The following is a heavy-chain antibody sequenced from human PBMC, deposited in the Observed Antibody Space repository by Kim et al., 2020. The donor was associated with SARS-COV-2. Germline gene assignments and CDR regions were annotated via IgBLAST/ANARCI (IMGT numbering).Heavy chain of an antibody. D-gene: IGHD3-10*01. CDR1: GYTFTSYG. Sequence: ASVKVSCKASGYTFTSYGISWVRQAPGQGLEWMGWISAYNGNTNYAQKLQGRATMTTDTSTSTAYMELRSLRSDDTAVYYCARDKGYGSGSPPSYYYYYYMDVWGKGTTITVSS. CDR2: ISAYNGNT. CDR3: ARDKGYGSGSPPSYYYYYYMDV. V-gene: IGHV1-18*01. J-gene: IGHJ6*03.